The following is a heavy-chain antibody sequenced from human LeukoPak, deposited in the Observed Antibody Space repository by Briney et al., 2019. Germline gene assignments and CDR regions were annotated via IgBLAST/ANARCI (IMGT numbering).Heavy chain of an antibody. J-gene: IGHJ5*02. CDR3: AREAFGIVVVPAAIRLGSGWFDP. D-gene: IGHD2-2*02. Sequence: SETLSLTCTVSGGSISSHYWSWIRQPPGKGLEWIGYIYYSGSTNYNPSLKSRVTISVDTSKNQFSLKLSSVTAADTAVYYCAREAFGIVVVPAAIRLGSGWFDPWGQGTLVTVSS. CDR2: IYYSGST. V-gene: IGHV4-59*11. CDR1: GGSISSHY.